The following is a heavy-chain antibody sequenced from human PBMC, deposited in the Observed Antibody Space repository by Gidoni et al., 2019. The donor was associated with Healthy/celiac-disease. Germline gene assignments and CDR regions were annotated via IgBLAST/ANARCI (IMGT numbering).Heavy chain of an antibody. CDR2: INHSGST. CDR3: ARGCLDYGSIFGVVTDY. D-gene: IGHD3-3*01. V-gene: IGHV4-34*01. CDR1: GGSFSGYY. J-gene: IGHJ4*02. Sequence: QVQLQPWCAGLLKPSETLSLTCGVYGGSFSGYYWSWIRQPPGKGLEWFGEINHSGSTNYNPSLKSRVTITVDTSKNQFSLKVSSVTAADTAGYYCARGCLDYGSIFGVVTDYWGQGTLVTVSS.